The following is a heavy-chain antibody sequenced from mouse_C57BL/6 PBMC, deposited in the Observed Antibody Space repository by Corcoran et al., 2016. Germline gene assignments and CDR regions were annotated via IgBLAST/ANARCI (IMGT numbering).Heavy chain of an antibody. J-gene: IGHJ3*01. Sequence: QVQLKQSGAELVRPGASVKLSCKASGYTFTDYYINWVKQRPGQGLGWSARIYPGSGNTYYNEKFKGKATLTAEKSPSTDYMQLSSLTSEDSAVDFCARSYGNGLAYWGQGTLVTVSA. V-gene: IGHV1-76*01. CDR2: IYPGSGNT. CDR3: ARSYGNGLAY. CDR1: GYTFTDYY. D-gene: IGHD2-1*01.